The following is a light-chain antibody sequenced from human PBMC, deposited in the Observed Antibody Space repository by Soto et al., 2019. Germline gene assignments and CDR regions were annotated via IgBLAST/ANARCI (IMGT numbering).Light chain of an antibody. CDR2: DVF. J-gene: IGLJ2*01. CDR1: GSDIGGYKY. V-gene: IGLV2-14*01. CDR3: SSYTSTNTVK. Sequence: QSALTQPASVTGSPGQSITLSCAGTGSDIGGYKYVSWYQQHPGKAPQLMIYDVFNRPPWVSDRFSGSKSGNTASLTISGLQAEDEAEYYCSSYTSTNTVKFGGGTKVTVL.